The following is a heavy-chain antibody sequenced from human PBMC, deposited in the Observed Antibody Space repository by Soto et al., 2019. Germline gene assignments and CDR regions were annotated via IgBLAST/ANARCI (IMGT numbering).Heavy chain of an antibody. CDR2: ISYDGSNK. CDR1: GFTFSSYA. CDR3: ARDGSYSSAEYFQH. D-gene: IGHD1-26*01. Sequence: QVQLVESGGGVVQPGRSLRLSCAASGFTFSSYAMHWVRQAPGKGLEWVAVISYDGSNKYYADSVKGRFTISRDNSKNTLYRQMNSLRAEDTAVYYCARDGSYSSAEYFQHWGQGTLVTVSS. V-gene: IGHV3-30-3*01. J-gene: IGHJ1*01.